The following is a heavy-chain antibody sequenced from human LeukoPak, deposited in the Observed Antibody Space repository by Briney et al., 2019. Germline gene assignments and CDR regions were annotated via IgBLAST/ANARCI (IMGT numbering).Heavy chain of an antibody. CDR2: IWYDGSNK. J-gene: IGHJ4*02. V-gene: IGHV3-33*01. Sequence: GGSLRLSCAASGFTFSSYGMHWVRQAPGKGLEWVAVIWYDGSNKYYADSVKGRFTISRDNSKNTLYLQMNSLRAEDTAVYYCARADLTTVTTMGYWGQGTLVTVSS. CDR1: GFTFSSYG. CDR3: ARADLTTVTTMGY. D-gene: IGHD4-17*01.